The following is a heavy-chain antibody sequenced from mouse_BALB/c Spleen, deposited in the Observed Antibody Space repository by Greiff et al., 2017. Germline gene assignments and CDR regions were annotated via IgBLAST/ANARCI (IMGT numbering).Heavy chain of an antibody. CDR2: IYPGGGYT. D-gene: IGHD2-10*01. V-gene: IGHV1-63*02. CDR3: ARGAYYGNYADFDY. Sequence: VQLQQSGAELVRPGTSVKISCKASGYTFTNYWLGWVKQRPGHGLEWIGDIYPGGGYTNYNEKFKGKATLTADTSSSTAYMQLSSLTSEDSAVYFCARGAYYGNYADFDYWGQGTTLTVSS. J-gene: IGHJ2*01. CDR1: GYTFTNYW.